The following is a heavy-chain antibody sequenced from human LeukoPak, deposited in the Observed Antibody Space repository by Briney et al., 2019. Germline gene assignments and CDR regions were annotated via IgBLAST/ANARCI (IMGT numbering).Heavy chain of an antibody. CDR2: IYYSGST. J-gene: IGHJ4*02. D-gene: IGHD3-10*01. V-gene: IGHV4-59*01. CDR3: ARGGLAPGVFDY. CDR1: GGSISSYY. Sequence: SETLSLTCTVSGGSISSYYWSWIRQPPGKGLEWIGYIYYSGSTNYNPSLKSRVTISVDTSKNQFSLKLSSVTAADTAVYYCARGGLAPGVFDYWGQGTLVTVSS.